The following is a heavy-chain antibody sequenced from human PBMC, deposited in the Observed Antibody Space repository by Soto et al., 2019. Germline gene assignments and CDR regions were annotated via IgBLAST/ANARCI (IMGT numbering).Heavy chain of an antibody. CDR3: ASNRITKVYYYYGMDV. V-gene: IGHV1-69*13. D-gene: IGHD3-16*01. J-gene: IGHJ6*02. Sequence: SVKVSCKASGGTFSSYAISWVRQAPGQGLEWMGGIIPIFGTANYAQKFQGRVTITADESTSTAYMELSSLRSEDTAVYYCASNRITKVYYYYGMDVWGQGTTVTVSS. CDR1: GGTFSSYA. CDR2: IIPIFGTA.